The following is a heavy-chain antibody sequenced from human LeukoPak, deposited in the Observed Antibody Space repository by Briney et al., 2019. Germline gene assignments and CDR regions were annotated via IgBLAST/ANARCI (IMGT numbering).Heavy chain of an antibody. D-gene: IGHD6-19*01. J-gene: IGHJ3*02. V-gene: IGHV4-39*02. Sequence: SQTLSLTCTVSGGSISSGSYYWGWIRQPPGKGLEWIGNIYYSGNTYYNPSLESRVTISVDTSKNHFSLKLRSVTAADTAVFYCARRNKAVPGDAFDMWGQGTMVSVSS. CDR1: GGSISSGSYY. CDR3: ARRNKAVPGDAFDM. CDR2: IYYSGNT.